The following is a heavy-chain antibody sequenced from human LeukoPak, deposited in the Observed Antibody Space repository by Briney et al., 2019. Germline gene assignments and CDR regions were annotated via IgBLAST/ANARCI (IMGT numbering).Heavy chain of an antibody. J-gene: IGHJ4*02. CDR2: IKTKVEGGTT. Sequence: GGSLRLSCIASGFTFNNAWMNWVRQAPGRGLEWVARIKTKVEGGTTDYDAPVKDRFTISRDDSKNNLYLQMNDLKTEDTAVYYCTTPLAARSYSDYWGQGTLVTVSS. CDR3: TTPLAARSYSDY. CDR1: GFTFNNAW. V-gene: IGHV3-15*07. D-gene: IGHD6-25*01.